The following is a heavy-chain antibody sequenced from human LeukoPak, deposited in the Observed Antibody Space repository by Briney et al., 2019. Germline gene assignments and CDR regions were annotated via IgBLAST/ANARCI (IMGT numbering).Heavy chain of an antibody. CDR3: AKGGAFYRYYYYMDV. D-gene: IGHD3-16*02. J-gene: IGHJ6*03. CDR1: GFTFSSYS. V-gene: IGHV3-48*01. Sequence: GGSLRLSCAASGFTFSSYSMNWVRQAPGKGLEWVSYISSSSSTIYYADSVKGRFTISRDNSKNTLYLQMNSLRAEDTAVYYCAKGGAFYRYYYYMDVWGKGATVTVSS. CDR2: ISSSSSTI.